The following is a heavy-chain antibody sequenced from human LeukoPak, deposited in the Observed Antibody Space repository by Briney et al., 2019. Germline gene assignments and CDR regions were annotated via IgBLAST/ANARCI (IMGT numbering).Heavy chain of an antibody. CDR1: GFTFDDYA. D-gene: IGHD3-16*01. Sequence: PGRALRLSCAASGFTFDDYAMHWVRQAPGKGLEWVSGISWNSGSIGYADSVKGRFTISGDNAKNSLYLQMNSLRAEDTALYYCAKDGEPYIARQFDYWGQGTLVTVSS. V-gene: IGHV3-9*01. CDR2: ISWNSGSI. CDR3: AKDGEPYIARQFDY. J-gene: IGHJ4*02.